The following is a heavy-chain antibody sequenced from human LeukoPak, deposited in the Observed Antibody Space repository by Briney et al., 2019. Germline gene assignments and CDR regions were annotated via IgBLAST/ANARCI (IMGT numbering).Heavy chain of an antibody. D-gene: IGHD3-22*01. J-gene: IGHJ4*02. CDR2: ISGSGGST. V-gene: IGHV3-23*01. Sequence: HPGGSLRLSCAASGFTFSSYAMSWVRQAPGKGLEWVSGISGSGGSTNYADSVKGRFTISRDNSKNTLYLQMNSLRAEDTAVYYCAKSGSSGYYYYFDYWGQGTLVTVSP. CDR3: AKSGSSGYYYYFDY. CDR1: GFTFSSYA.